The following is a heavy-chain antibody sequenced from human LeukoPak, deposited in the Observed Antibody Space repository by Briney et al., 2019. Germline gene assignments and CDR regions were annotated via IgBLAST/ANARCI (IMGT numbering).Heavy chain of an antibody. CDR2: INHSGST. V-gene: IGHV4-34*01. D-gene: IGHD6-13*01. J-gene: IGHJ4*02. CDR3: ARFRYSSSWYKPATDY. Sequence: PSETLSLTCAVYGGSFSGYYWSWIRQPPGKGLEWIGEINHSGSTNYNPSLKSRVTISVDTSKNQFSLKLSSVTAADTAVYYCARFRYSSSWYKPATDYWGQGTLVTVSS. CDR1: GGSFSGYY.